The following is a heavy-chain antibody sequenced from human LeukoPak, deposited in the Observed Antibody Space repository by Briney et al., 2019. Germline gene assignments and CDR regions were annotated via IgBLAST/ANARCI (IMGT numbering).Heavy chain of an antibody. CDR3: ARDRIVVVPAAYMDDAFDI. Sequence: PGGSLRLSCAASGFTFSSYSMNWVRQAPGKGLEWVSSINSSSSYIYYADSVKGRFTISRDNAKNSLYLQMNSLRAEDTAVYYCARDRIVVVPAAYMDDAFDIWGQGTMVTVSS. CDR1: GFTFSSYS. J-gene: IGHJ3*02. D-gene: IGHD2-2*01. CDR2: INSSSSYI. V-gene: IGHV3-21*01.